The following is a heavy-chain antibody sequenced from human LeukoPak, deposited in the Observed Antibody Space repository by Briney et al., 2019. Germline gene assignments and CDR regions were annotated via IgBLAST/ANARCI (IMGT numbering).Heavy chain of an antibody. CDR2: ISSSSYI. CDR3: ARDLNYYDSSGYGAFDI. CDR1: GFTFSSYS. Sequence: PGGSLRLSCAASGFTFSSYSMNWVRQAPGKGLEWVSSISSSSYIYYADSVKGRFTISRDNAKNSLYLQMNSLRAEDTAVYYCARDLNYYDSSGYGAFDIWGQGTMVTVSS. D-gene: IGHD3-22*01. J-gene: IGHJ3*02. V-gene: IGHV3-21*01.